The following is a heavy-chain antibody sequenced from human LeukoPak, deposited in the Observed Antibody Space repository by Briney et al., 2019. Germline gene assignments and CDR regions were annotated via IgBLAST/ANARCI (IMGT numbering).Heavy chain of an antibody. CDR2: FDPEDGET. J-gene: IGHJ4*02. CDR3: ASRDGYNRPFDY. CDR1: GYTLTELS. Sequence: GASVKVSCKVSGYTLTELSMHWVRQAPGKGLEWMGGFDPEDGETIYAQKFQGRVTMTEDTSTDTAYMELSSLRSDDTAVYYCASRDGYNRPFDYWGQGTLVTVSS. D-gene: IGHD5-24*01. V-gene: IGHV1-24*01.